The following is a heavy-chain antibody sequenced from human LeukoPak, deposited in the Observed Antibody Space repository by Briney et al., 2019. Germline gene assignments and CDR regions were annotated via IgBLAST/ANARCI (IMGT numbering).Heavy chain of an antibody. CDR2: ISWTGDKV. J-gene: IGHJ4*02. V-gene: IGHV3-9*01. Sequence: TGGSLRLFCVTSGFTFGDFVMHWVRQAPGKGLECVSTISWTGDKVAYAGSVKGRFTVSRDNAKNSLFLQMNSLRTDDTALYYCIKDAPNGSIDYWGQGTLVTVSS. D-gene: IGHD2-8*01. CDR3: IKDAPNGSIDY. CDR1: GFTFGDFV.